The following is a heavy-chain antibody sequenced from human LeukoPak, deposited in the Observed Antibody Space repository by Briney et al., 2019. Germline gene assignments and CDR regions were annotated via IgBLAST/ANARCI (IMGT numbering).Heavy chain of an antibody. Sequence: GGSLRLSCAASGFTFSTYGMTWVRQAPGKGLGWISYISSSSDSIKYADSVKGRFTSSRDNAKNSLYLQMNSLRAEDTAVYYCAKARGDYGQPYDYWGQGTLVTVSS. V-gene: IGHV3-48*04. D-gene: IGHD4/OR15-4a*01. J-gene: IGHJ4*02. CDR3: AKARGDYGQPYDY. CDR1: GFTFSTYG. CDR2: ISSSSDSI.